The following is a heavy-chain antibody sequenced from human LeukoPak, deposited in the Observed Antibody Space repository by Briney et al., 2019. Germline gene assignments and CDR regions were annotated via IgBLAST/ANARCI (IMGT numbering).Heavy chain of an antibody. D-gene: IGHD1-26*01. V-gene: IGHV1-18*01. J-gene: IGHJ6*02. CDR2: ISAYIGNT. Sequence: GASVKVSCKASGYTFTSYGISWVRQAPGQGLEWRGWISAYIGNTNYAQKLQGRVTMTTDTSTSTAYMELRRLRSDDTAVYYCARCAWELPEGHYYYYGTDVWGQGTTVTVSS. CDR3: ARCAWELPEGHYYYYGTDV. CDR1: GYTFTSYG.